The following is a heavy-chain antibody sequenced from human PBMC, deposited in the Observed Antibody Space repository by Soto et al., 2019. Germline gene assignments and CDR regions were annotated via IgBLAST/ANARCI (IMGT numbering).Heavy chain of an antibody. V-gene: IGHV5-51*01. CDR1: GHSFTSYW. CDR3: ARQEYCSSTSCYCVDS. J-gene: IGHJ4*02. D-gene: IGHD2-2*01. Sequence: GESLNISCQGSGHSFTSYWLGWVRQMPGKGLEWMGIIYLGDCNTRYSPSFQGQGTISAARSISTAYLQWSSLKASDTAVYYCARQEYCSSTSCYCVDSWGQGTLVTVSS. CDR2: IYLGDCNT.